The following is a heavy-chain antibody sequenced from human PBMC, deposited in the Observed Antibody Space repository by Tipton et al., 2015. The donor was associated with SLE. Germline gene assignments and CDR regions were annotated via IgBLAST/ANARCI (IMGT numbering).Heavy chain of an antibody. CDR3: AKDHGYDDNYYYHDAFDI. V-gene: IGHV3-15*01. D-gene: IGHD3-16*01. CDR2: IKSKTDGGTT. J-gene: IGHJ3*02. CDR1: GFSFNYAW. Sequence: SLRLSCAASGFSFNYAWMSWVRQAPGKGLEWVGRIKSKTDGGTTDYAAAVKDRFTISRDDSKNTLYLQMNSLRAEDTAVYYCAKDHGYDDNYYYHDAFDIWGQGTVVTVSS.